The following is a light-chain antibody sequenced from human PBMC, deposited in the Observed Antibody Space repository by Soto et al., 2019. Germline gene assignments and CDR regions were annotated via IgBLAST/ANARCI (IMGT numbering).Light chain of an antibody. V-gene: IGKV1-9*01. CDR1: QGISSY. CDR2: AAS. Sequence: IQLTQSPSSLSASVGDRVTITCRASQGISSYLAWYQQKTGKAPKLLISAASTLQSGVPSRFSGSGSGTDFTLTISSLQPEDFATYSCQQLNRYPRTFGQGTKVEIK. J-gene: IGKJ1*01. CDR3: QQLNRYPRT.